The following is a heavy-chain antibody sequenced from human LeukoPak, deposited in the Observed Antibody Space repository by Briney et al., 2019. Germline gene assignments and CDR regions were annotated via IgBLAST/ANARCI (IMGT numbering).Heavy chain of an antibody. D-gene: IGHD6-19*01. J-gene: IGHJ5*02. V-gene: IGHV4-61*08. CDR3: ARRSNSSGWYRTNWFDP. Sequence: SQTLSLTCTLSGGSLCSGGYYSSWIRQHPGKGLEWIGYIYYSGSTNYNPSLKSRVTISVDTSKNQFSLKLSSVTAADTAVYCCARRSNSSGWYRTNWFDPWGQGTLVTVSS. CDR1: GGSLCSGGYY. CDR2: IYYSGST.